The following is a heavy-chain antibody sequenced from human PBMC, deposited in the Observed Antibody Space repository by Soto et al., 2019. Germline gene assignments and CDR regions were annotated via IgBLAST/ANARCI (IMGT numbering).Heavy chain of an antibody. V-gene: IGHV3-11*01. J-gene: IGHJ4*02. D-gene: IGHD6-13*01. CDR2: ISGSTTGI. Sequence: QVQLVESGGGLVKPGGSLRLSCAASGFTCRDYYMAWLRQAPGKGLEWISYISGSTTGIYYADSVKGRFTISRDNAETTLYLQLSGLRAEDTAVYYCARVAAVGIYYFDYWGQGTLVTVSS. CDR3: ARVAAVGIYYFDY. CDR1: GFTCRDYY.